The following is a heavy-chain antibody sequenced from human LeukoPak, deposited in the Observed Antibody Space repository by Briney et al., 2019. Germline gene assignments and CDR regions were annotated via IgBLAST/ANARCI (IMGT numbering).Heavy chain of an antibody. CDR3: ARDQSRGQQWMYHLDD. J-gene: IGHJ4*02. V-gene: IGHV3-30-3*01. Sequence: GRSLRLSCAASGFTFSSYAMHWVRQAPGKGLEWVAVISYDGSNKYYADSVKGRFTISRDNAKNSLFLQMNSLRVDDTAVYFCARDQSRGQQWMYHLDDWGQGTLVTVSS. CDR2: ISYDGSNK. D-gene: IGHD2-2*01. CDR1: GFTFSSYA.